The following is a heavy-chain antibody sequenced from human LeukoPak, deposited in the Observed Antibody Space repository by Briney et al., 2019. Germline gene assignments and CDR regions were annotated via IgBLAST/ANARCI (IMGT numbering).Heavy chain of an antibody. Sequence: SETLSLTCTVSGGSISSGGYYWSWIRQPPGKGLEWIGEINHSGSTNYNPSLKSRVTISVDTSKNQFSLKLSSVTAADTAVYYCARSRGCSSTIACYYYYYGMDVWGQGTTVTVSS. CDR1: GGSISSGGYY. CDR3: ARSRGCSSTIACYYYYYGMDV. D-gene: IGHD2-2*01. J-gene: IGHJ6*02. V-gene: IGHV4-39*07. CDR2: INHSGST.